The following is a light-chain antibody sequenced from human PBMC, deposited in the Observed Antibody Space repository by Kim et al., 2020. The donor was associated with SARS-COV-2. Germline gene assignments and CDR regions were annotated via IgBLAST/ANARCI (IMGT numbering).Light chain of an antibody. CDR3: QSRDSGGNVV. Sequence: VALGQTVRITCQGDSLRSYYATWYQQKPRQAPVLVIYGRNNRPSGSPDRFSGSTSGNTASLTISGAQAEDEADFYCQSRDSGGNVVFGGGTKVTVL. V-gene: IGLV3-19*01. CDR2: GRN. CDR1: SLRSYY. J-gene: IGLJ2*01.